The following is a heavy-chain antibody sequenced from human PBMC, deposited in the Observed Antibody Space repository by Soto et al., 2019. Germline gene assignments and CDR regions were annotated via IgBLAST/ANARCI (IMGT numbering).Heavy chain of an antibody. V-gene: IGHV3-48*03. Sequence: PGGSLRLSCAASGFIFSSYEMNWVRQAPGKGLEWVSYISSSGSTIYYADSVKGRFTISRDNAKNSLYLQMNSLRAEDTAVYYCARDFCSSTSCSYYYYYGMDVWGQGTTVTVSS. CDR1: GFIFSSYE. J-gene: IGHJ6*02. CDR3: ARDFCSSTSCSYYYYYGMDV. CDR2: ISSSGSTI. D-gene: IGHD2-2*01.